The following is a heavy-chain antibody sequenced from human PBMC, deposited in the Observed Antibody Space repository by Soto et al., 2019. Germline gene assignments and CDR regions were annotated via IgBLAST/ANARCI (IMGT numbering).Heavy chain of an antibody. CDR3: ASRTGYDILTGYYTYYYYGMDV. CDR1: GGTFSSYA. V-gene: IGHV1-69*13. Sequence: ASVKVSCKASGGTFSSYAISWVRQAPGQGLEWMGVIIPIFGTANYAQKFQGRVTITADESTSTAYMELSSLRSEDMAVYYCASRTGYDILTGYYTYYYYGMDVWGQGTTVTVSS. J-gene: IGHJ6*02. CDR2: IIPIFGTA. D-gene: IGHD3-9*01.